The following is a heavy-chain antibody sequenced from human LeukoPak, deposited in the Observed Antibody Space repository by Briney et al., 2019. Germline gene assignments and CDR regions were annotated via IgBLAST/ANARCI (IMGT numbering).Heavy chain of an antibody. V-gene: IGHV4-59*08. CDR1: GVSISSYY. Sequence: SETLSLTCTVSGVSISSYYWSWIRQPPGKGLEWIGYIYYSGSTNYNPSLKSRVTISVDTSKNHFSLKLSSVTAADTAVYYCARLTTGGYYYGMDVWGQGTTVTVSS. CDR3: ARLTTGGYYYGMDV. D-gene: IGHD1-1*01. J-gene: IGHJ6*02. CDR2: IYYSGST.